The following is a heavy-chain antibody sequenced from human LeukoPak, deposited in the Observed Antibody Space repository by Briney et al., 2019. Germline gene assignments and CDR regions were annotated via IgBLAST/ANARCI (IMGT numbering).Heavy chain of an antibody. Sequence: SQTLSLTCAVSGGSISSGGYSWGWLRQPPGKGLEWIGHISHSGSTYYNPSLKSRVSISLDRSKNQFSLNLTSVSGAGTAVYFCARGRPANMAFDIWGQGTMVPVSS. D-gene: IGHD6-25*01. CDR3: ARGRPANMAFDI. CDR2: ISHSGST. CDR1: GGSISSGGYS. V-gene: IGHV4-30-2*01. J-gene: IGHJ3*02.